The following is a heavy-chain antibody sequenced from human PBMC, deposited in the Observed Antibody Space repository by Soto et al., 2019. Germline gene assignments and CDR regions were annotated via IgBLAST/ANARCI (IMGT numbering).Heavy chain of an antibody. V-gene: IGHV4-30-2*01. CDR3: ARGPSP. CDR1: GGSISSGGYS. J-gene: IGHJ5*02. Sequence: PSETLSLTCAVSGGSISSGGYSWSWIRQPPGKGLEWIGYIYHSGSIYYNPSLKSRVTISVDRSKNQFSLKLSSVTAADTAVYYCARGPSPWGQGTLVTVSS. CDR2: IYHSGSI.